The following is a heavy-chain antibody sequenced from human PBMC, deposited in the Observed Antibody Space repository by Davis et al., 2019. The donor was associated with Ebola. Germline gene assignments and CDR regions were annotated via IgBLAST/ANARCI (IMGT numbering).Heavy chain of an antibody. CDR3: ARGLMLSERSGSQVGLDV. D-gene: IGHD3-3*01. J-gene: IGHJ6*02. CDR1: GFTFISYA. CDR2: FSSSGRTS. V-gene: IGHV3-23*01. Sequence: PGGSLRLSCAASGFTFISYAVSWVRQAPGKGLEWVSGFSSSGRTSYYADSGEGRFTISRDDSKNTLYLQLNSLRAEDTAVYYCARGLMLSERSGSQVGLDVWGQGTTVTVS.